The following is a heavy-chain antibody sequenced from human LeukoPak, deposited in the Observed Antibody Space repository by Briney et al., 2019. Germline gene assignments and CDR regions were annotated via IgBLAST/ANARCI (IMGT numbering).Heavy chain of an antibody. D-gene: IGHD3-10*01. J-gene: IGHJ4*02. CDR3: KRDHWGVNY. CDR2: VDSYSGGT. CDR1: GYTFTGYY. Sequence: GASVKVSCKASGYTFTGYYIHWVRQAPGQGLEWMGGVDSYSGGTMYAEKFQGRVTMTRDTSISTVNMELSGLKSDDTAVYYCKRDHWGVNYWGQGTLVTVSS. V-gene: IGHV1-2*02.